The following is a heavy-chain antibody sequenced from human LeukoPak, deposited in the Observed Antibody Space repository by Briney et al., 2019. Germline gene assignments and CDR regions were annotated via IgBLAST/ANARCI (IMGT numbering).Heavy chain of an antibody. CDR2: IDGSGSLT. V-gene: IGHV3-23*05. CDR3: ARVSTVTANFDY. D-gene: IGHD2-21*02. Sequence: GGSLRLSCGASGFTFSGHAMNWVRQPRGKGLQWVSVIDGSGSLTFYADFVKGRFTISRDNSENRLYLQMNSLRAEDTALYYCARVSTVTANFDYWGQGSLVTVSS. J-gene: IGHJ4*02. CDR1: GFTFSGHA.